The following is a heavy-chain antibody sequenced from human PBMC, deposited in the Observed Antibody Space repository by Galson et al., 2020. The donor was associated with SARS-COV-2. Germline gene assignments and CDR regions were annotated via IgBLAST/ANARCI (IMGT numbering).Heavy chain of an antibody. CDR3: ASTYGSGSSP. D-gene: IGHD3-10*01. V-gene: IGHV3-30-3*01. Sequence: GESLKISCAASGFTFSSYAMHWVRQAPGKGLEWVAVISYDGSNKYYADSVKGRFTISRDNSKNTLYLQMNSLRAEDTAVYYCASTYGSGSSPWGQGTLVTVSS. CDR2: ISYDGSNK. CDR1: GFTFSSYA. J-gene: IGHJ5*02.